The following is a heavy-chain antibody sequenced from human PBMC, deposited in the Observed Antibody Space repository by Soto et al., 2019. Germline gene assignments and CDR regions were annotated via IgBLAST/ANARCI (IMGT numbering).Heavy chain of an antibody. CDR1: GFSLSTAGVS. Sequence: SGPYAGEPTQTLTLTCTFSGFSLSTAGVSVRWIRQPPGKALEWLALINWNDAKYYSTSLKTRLTISKDTSKTQVVLRMTNVDPEDTATYYCARAAYGDYLLGMDVWGQGTTVTVSS. J-gene: IGHJ6*02. D-gene: IGHD4-17*01. V-gene: IGHV2-70*01. CDR2: INWNDAK. CDR3: ARAAYGDYLLGMDV.